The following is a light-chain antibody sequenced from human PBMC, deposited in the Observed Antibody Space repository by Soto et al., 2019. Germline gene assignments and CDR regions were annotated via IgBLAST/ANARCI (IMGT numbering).Light chain of an antibody. Sequence: DVVMTQSPLSLPVTLGQPASISCRSSQSLVYSDGNTYLSWFQQRPGQSPRRLFYKVSNCDSGVPDRFSGSESGADVTQIISRVEAEDVGVYYCMQGTPWPYTFGQGTKLEIK. V-gene: IGKV2D-30*01. J-gene: IGKJ2*01. CDR3: MQGTPWPYT. CDR2: KVS. CDR1: QSLVYSDGNTY.